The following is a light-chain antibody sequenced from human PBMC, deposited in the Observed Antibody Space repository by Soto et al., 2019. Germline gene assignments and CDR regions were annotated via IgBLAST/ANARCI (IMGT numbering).Light chain of an antibody. Sequence: EIVWTQSPGTLSLSPGERATLSCRASQCVSSNYLAWYQQKPGQAPRLLIYGASSRATGIPDRFSGSGSGTDFTLTISRLEPEDFAVYYCQQYGGSPRVTFGGGTKVEIK. V-gene: IGKV3-20*01. CDR1: QCVSSNY. J-gene: IGKJ4*01. CDR3: QQYGGSPRVT. CDR2: GAS.